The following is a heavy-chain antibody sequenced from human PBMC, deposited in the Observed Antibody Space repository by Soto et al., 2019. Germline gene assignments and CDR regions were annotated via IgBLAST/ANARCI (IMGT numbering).Heavy chain of an antibody. J-gene: IGHJ4*02. CDR3: ARERELSDLYDSSGYFDY. V-gene: IGHV4-59*01. D-gene: IGHD3-22*01. CDR2: IYYSGST. Sequence: SETLSLTCTVSGGSISSYYWSWIRQPPGKGLEWIGYIYYSGSTNYNPSLKGRVTISVDTSKNQFSLKLSSVTAADTAVYYCARERELSDLYDSSGYFDYWGQGTLVTVYS. CDR1: GGSISSYY.